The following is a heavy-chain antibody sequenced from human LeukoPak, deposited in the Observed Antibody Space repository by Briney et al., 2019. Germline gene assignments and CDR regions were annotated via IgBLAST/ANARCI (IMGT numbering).Heavy chain of an antibody. CDR3: ARVPSGYSSGWGG. CDR2: IIPILGIA. J-gene: IGHJ4*02. V-gene: IGHV1-69*04. Sequence: GASVKVSCKASGGTFSSYAISWVRQAPGQGLEWMGRIIPILGIANYAQKFQGRVTITADKSTSTAYMEPSSLRSEDTAVYYCARVPSGYSSGWGGWGQGTLVTVSS. CDR1: GGTFSSYA. D-gene: IGHD6-19*01.